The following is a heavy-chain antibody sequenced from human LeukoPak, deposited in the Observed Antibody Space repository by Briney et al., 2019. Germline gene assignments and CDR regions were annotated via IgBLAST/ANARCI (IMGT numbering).Heavy chain of an antibody. V-gene: IGHV3-48*03. Sequence: GGSLRLSCAASGFTFSTYEMNWVRQAPGKGLEWVSYISSSGSSIYYADSVKGRFTISRDNAKNSLYLQMSSLRAEDTAVYYCAELGITMIGGVWGKGTTVTISP. CDR1: GFTFSTYE. CDR3: AELGITMIGGV. CDR2: ISSSGSSI. D-gene: IGHD3-10*02. J-gene: IGHJ6*04.